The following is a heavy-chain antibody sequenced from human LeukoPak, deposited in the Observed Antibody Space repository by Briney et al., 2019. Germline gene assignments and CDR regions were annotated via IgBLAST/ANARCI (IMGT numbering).Heavy chain of an antibody. D-gene: IGHD3-10*01. Sequence: PGGSLRLSCAASGFTFSSYWMSWVRQAPGKGLEWVANIKQDGSEKYYVDSVKGRFTISRDNAKNSLYLQMNSLRAEDTAVYYCARADYGSGSYFYYFDYWGQGTLVTVSS. J-gene: IGHJ4*02. V-gene: IGHV3-7*01. CDR2: IKQDGSEK. CDR3: ARADYGSGSYFYYFDY. CDR1: GFTFSSYW.